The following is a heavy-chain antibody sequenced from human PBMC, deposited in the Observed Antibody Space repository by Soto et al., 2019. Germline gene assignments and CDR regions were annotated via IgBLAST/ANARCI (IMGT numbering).Heavy chain of an antibody. D-gene: IGHD2-2*01. J-gene: IGHJ4*02. Sequence: GASVKVSCKASGYTFASYARHWVRQAPGQRLEWMGWINAGNGNTKYSQKFQGRVTITRDTSASTAYMELSSLRSEDTAVYYCARVRCSSTSCPARSYYFDYWGQGTLVTVSS. CDR1: GYTFASYA. CDR2: INAGNGNT. V-gene: IGHV1-3*01. CDR3: ARVRCSSTSCPARSYYFDY.